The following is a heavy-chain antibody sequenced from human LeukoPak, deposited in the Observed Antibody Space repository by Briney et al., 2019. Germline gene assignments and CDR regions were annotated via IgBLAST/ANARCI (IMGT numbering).Heavy chain of an antibody. CDR3: ARDQLYCSGGICYFDY. CDR1: GFTFSSYW. Sequence: GGSLRLSCAASGFTFSSYWMHWVRQAPGKGQVWVSRIKWCGRSTSYADTVKGRFTISRDNAKNTLYLQMNSLRVEDTAVYYCARDQLYCSGGICYFDYWGQGTLVTVSS. D-gene: IGHD2-15*01. V-gene: IGHV3-74*01. CDR2: IKWCGRST. J-gene: IGHJ4*02.